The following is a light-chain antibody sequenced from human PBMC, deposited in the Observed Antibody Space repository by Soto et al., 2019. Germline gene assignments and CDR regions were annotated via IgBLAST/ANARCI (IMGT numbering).Light chain of an antibody. CDR1: QSINSW. CDR3: QHYNSYSEA. Sequence: IQMTQYPSTLSASIVERVTITGLASQSINSWLAWYQQKPGKAPKLLIYKASTLKSGVPSRFSGSGSGTEFTLTISSLQPDDFATYYCQHYNSYSEAFGQGTKVDIK. V-gene: IGKV1-5*03. CDR2: KAS. J-gene: IGKJ1*01.